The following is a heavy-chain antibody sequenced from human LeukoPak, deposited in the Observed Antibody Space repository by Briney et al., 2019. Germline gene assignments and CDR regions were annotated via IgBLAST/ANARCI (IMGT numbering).Heavy chain of an antibody. CDR3: ARVTHTELSTWFDP. J-gene: IGHJ5*02. CDR2: IIPIFGSS. V-gene: IGHV1-69*13. D-gene: IGHD5-18*01. CDR1: GGTFNNYA. Sequence: RASVTVSCKASGGTFNNYAINWVRQAPGQGLEWMGGIIPIFGSSNYAQKFQGRVTITADESTTTAYMELSSLRSEDTAVYYCARVTHTELSTWFDPWGQGTLVTVSS.